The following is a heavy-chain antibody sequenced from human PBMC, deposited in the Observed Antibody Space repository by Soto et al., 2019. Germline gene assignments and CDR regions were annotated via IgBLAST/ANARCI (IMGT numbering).Heavy chain of an antibody. Sequence: GGSLRLSCAASGFAVNSNYMSWVRQPPWKGLEWVSVLFGGGTTHYSDSVKGRFTISRDNSKNTVFLQMNSLRAEDTAVYYCVRTSRYWGRRVRVTVCS. CDR1: GFAVNSNY. CDR3: VRTSRY. J-gene: IGHJ4*02. D-gene: IGHD2-2*01. V-gene: IGHV3-53*03. CDR2: LFGGGTT.